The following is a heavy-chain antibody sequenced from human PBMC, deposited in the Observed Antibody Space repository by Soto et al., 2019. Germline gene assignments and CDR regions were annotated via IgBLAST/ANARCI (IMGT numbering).Heavy chain of an antibody. Sequence: QVQLVQSGAEVKKPGSSVKVSCKASGGTFSSYAISWVRQAPGQGLEWMGGIIPIFGTANYAQKFQGRVTITADESTSPGYMELSSLRSEETAVYYCARDYCSCGSRPEFDYWGQGTLVTVSS. V-gene: IGHV1-69*12. CDR1: GGTFSSYA. J-gene: IGHJ4*02. D-gene: IGHD2-15*01. CDR2: IIPIFGTA. CDR3: ARDYCSCGSRPEFDY.